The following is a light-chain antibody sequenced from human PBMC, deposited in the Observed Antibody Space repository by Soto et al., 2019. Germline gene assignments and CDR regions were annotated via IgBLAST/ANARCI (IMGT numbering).Light chain of an antibody. V-gene: IGKV3-15*01. Sequence: EIVMTQSPATLSVSPGERATLSCRASRSVTSNLAWYQQRPGQAPRLLFYGASTRATGIPARFSGGGSGTEFTLTISSLQSEDFAVYYCQQYYTWPRTFGQGTKVDIK. CDR2: GAS. CDR1: RSVTSN. CDR3: QQYYTWPRT. J-gene: IGKJ1*01.